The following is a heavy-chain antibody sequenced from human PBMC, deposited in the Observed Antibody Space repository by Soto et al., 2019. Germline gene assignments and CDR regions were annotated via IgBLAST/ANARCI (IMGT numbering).Heavy chain of an antibody. CDR2: IRSKAYGGTT. J-gene: IGHJ6*03. CDR1: GFTFGDYA. V-gene: IGHV3-49*03. Sequence: PGGSLRLSCTASGFTFGDYAMSWFRQAPGKGLEWVGFIRSKAYGGTTEYAASVKGRFTISRDDSKSIAYLQMNSLETEDTAVYYCTRDRVHIAARPTYYYYYMDVWGKGTTVTVSS. CDR3: TRDRVHIAARPTYYYYYMDV. D-gene: IGHD6-6*01.